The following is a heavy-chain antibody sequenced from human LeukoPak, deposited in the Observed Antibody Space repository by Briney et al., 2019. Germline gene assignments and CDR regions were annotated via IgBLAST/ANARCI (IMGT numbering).Heavy chain of an antibody. V-gene: IGHV3-30-3*01. CDR3: ARDPIDYYGSGSYGNWFDP. Sequence: GGSPRLSCAASGFTFSSYAMHWVRQAPGKGLEWVAVISYDGSNKYYADSVKGQFTISRDNSKNTLYLQMNSLRAEDTAVYYCARDPIDYYGSGSYGNWFDPWGQGTLVTVSS. CDR1: GFTFSSYA. CDR2: ISYDGSNK. D-gene: IGHD3-10*01. J-gene: IGHJ5*02.